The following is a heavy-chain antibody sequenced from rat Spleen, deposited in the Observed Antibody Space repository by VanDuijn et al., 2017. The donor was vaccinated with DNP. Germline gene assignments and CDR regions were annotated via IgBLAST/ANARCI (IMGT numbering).Heavy chain of an antibody. V-gene: IGHV5-46*01. CDR3: TRGSSLPGYLDY. Sequence: EEQLVETGGGLVQPGRSMKLSCAASGFTFSSFPMAWVRQAPTKGLDWVATISDTGDSTYYRDSVKGRFTISRDNGESSLYLQMSSLWSEDTATYYCTRGSSLPGYLDYWGQGVLVTVSS. J-gene: IGHJ2*01. D-gene: IGHD1-4*01. CDR1: GFTFSSFP. CDR2: ISDTGDST.